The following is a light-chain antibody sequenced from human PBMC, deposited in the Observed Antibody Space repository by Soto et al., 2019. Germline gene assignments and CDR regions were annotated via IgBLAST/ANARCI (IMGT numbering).Light chain of an antibody. V-gene: IGKV3-20*01. J-gene: IGKJ2*01. CDR1: QSISSSY. CDR2: AAS. CDR3: QQYGSSPRT. Sequence: EIVLTQSPGTLYLSPGERATLSCRASQSISSSYLAWYQQRPGQAPRLLIYAASSRATGIPDRFSGGGSATDFTLTVSRLEPEDFAVYYCQQYGSSPRTFGQGTKLEIK.